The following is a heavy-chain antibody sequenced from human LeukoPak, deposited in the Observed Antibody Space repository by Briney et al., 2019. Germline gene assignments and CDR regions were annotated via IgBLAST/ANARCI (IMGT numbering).Heavy chain of an antibody. J-gene: IGHJ4*02. Sequence: GASVKVSCKASGYTFTSYDINWVRQATGQGLEWMGWMNPNSGNTGYAQKFQGRVTMTRNTSISTAYMELSSLRSEDTAVYYCAREVVAVAGRTPSPFFDFWGQGTLVTVSS. V-gene: IGHV1-8*01. CDR1: GYTFTSYD. CDR3: AREVVAVAGRTPSPFFDF. D-gene: IGHD6-19*01. CDR2: MNPNSGNT.